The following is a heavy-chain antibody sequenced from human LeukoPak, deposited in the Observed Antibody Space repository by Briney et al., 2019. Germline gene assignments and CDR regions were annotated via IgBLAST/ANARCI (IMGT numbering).Heavy chain of an antibody. V-gene: IGHV3-7*01. CDR3: ARESFAARWD. D-gene: IGHD6-6*01. J-gene: IGHJ4*02. Sequence: GGSLRLSRAASGFTFSRYWMSWVRQAPGKGLEWVANIKQDGSQKSYVDSVKGRFTISRDNANNLLYLQMNSLRAEDTAVYYCARESFAARWDWGQGTLVTVSS. CDR1: GFTFSRYW. CDR2: IKQDGSQK.